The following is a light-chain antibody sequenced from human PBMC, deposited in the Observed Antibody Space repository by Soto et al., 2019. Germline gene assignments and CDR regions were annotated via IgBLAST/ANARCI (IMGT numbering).Light chain of an antibody. CDR2: RAS. V-gene: IGKV3-20*01. CDR1: QSVSSSY. J-gene: IGKJ2*01. Sequence: EIGLTQSPGTLSLSPGERATLSCRASQSVSSSYSGRYQQKPSQAPRILIYRASTRATAIPDRFSGSGSWTDLTLTISRLETEDVAVYYCQQHGGSSLYTFGHGTKLPIK. CDR3: QQHGGSSLYT.